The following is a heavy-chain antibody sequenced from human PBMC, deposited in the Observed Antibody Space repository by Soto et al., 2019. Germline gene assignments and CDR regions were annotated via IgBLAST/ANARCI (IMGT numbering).Heavy chain of an antibody. V-gene: IGHV1-69*05. J-gene: IGHJ4*02. CDR1: GGTFSTYA. CDR2: IIPMFGTA. Sequence: QVQLVQSGAEVKKPESSVKVSCKAPGGTFSTYAISWVRQAPGQGLEWMGGIIPMFGTATYAQRFQDRVTITTDASTNTVYVELSSLRSEDTAVYFCASGIQLWLRRINNGYSGWGQGTLVTVSS. CDR3: ASGIQLWLRRINNGYSG. D-gene: IGHD5-18*01.